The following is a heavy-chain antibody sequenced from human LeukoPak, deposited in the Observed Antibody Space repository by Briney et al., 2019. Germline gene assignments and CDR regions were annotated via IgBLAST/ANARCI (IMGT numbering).Heavy chain of an antibody. Sequence: GGSLRLSCAASGFTFSNYAMSWVRQAPGKGLEWVSAISGSGGNTYYADSVKGRFTISRDNSKNTLYLQMNTLRADDTAVYYCAKVFDSSGYYRGGNAFDIWGQGTMVTVSS. J-gene: IGHJ3*02. D-gene: IGHD3-22*01. CDR1: GFTFSNYA. CDR2: ISGSGGNT. CDR3: AKVFDSSGYYRGGNAFDI. V-gene: IGHV3-23*01.